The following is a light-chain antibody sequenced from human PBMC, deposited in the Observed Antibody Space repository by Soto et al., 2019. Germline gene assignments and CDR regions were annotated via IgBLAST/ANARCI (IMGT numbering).Light chain of an antibody. CDR2: AAS. CDR1: QGISTY. J-gene: IGKJ1*01. CDR3: QQSYSTTWT. V-gene: IGKV1-39*01. Sequence: DIQMTQSPSSLSESAGDRFTMTCRASQGISTYLNWYQQKPGKAPKLLIYAASSLQSGVPSRFSGSGSETDFTLTISSLQPEDFATYSCQQSYSTTWTFGQGTKVDIK.